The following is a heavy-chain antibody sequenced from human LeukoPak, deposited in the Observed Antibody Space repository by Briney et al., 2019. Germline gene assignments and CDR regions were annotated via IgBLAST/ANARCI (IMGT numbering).Heavy chain of an antibody. CDR3: AKDRSSSGYFYYFDY. Sequence: GALRLSCAASGFTFDDYAMHWVRQAPGKGLEWVSLISGDGGCTYYADSVKGRFTISRDNSKNSLYLQMNSLRTEDTALYYCAKDRSSSGYFYYFDYWGQGTLVTVSS. CDR1: GFTFDDYA. CDR2: ISGDGGCT. D-gene: IGHD3-22*01. V-gene: IGHV3-43*02. J-gene: IGHJ4*02.